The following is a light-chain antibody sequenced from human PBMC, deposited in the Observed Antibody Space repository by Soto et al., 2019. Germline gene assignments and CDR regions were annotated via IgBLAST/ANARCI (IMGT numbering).Light chain of an antibody. V-gene: IGKV3-15*01. CDR2: GAS. J-gene: IGKJ5*01. CDR1: QSVDIN. CDR3: QQYSNRIT. Sequence: EIVLTQSPATLSVSPGERVTLSCRASQSVDINLAWYQQKPGQAPRLLIYGASTRATDMSGTFSGRGSGTEFTLSISNVRPEDFAVYYCQQYSNRITFGEGTRLEIK.